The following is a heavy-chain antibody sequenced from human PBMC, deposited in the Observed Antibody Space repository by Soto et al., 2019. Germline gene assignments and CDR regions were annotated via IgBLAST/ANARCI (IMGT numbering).Heavy chain of an antibody. J-gene: IGHJ6*03. V-gene: IGHV3-21*01. CDR1: GFNFETYS. D-gene: IGHD3-10*01. CDR2: ISRGSRFL. Sequence: GGSLRVSCAGSGFNFETYSMNWVRQTPGKGLEWVSSISRGSRFLHYADSMKGRFIISREDAESSLFLQIDSLRVEDTGVYFCARDYFGSGPAYYLDVWGTGTTVTVS. CDR3: ARDYFGSGPAYYLDV.